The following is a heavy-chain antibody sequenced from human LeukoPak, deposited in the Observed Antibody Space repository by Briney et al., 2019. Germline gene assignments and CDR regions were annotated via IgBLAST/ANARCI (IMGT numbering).Heavy chain of an antibody. CDR2: LSSSSSYI. V-gene: IGHV3-21*01. D-gene: IGHD6-19*01. CDR1: GLTFSSHS. Sequence: PGGSLRLSCAASGLTFSSHSMNWVRQAPGKGLEWVSSLSSSSSYIYYADSVKGRFTISRDNAKNSLYLQMNRLRAEDTAVYYYARDLPNSSGWYGYWGQGTLVTVSS. J-gene: IGHJ4*02. CDR3: ARDLPNSSGWYGY.